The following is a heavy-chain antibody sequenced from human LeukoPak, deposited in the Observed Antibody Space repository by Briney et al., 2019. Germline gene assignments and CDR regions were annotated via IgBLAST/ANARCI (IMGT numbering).Heavy chain of an antibody. D-gene: IGHD1-1*01. J-gene: IGHJ4*02. CDR2: IVVGSGNT. CDR1: GFTFTSSA. CDR3: ATDDVTTGTKTALGY. Sequence: SVTVSFKASGFTFTSSAVQWVRQARGQGLAWIGWIVVGSGNTNYPQKFQERVTINRDMSTSTAYMELSSLRSEDTAVYYCATDDVTTGTKTALGYWGQGTLVTVSS. V-gene: IGHV1-58*01.